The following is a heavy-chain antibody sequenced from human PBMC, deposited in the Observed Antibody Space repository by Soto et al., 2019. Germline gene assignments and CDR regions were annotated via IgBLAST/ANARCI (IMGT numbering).Heavy chain of an antibody. D-gene: IGHD3-3*01. J-gene: IGHJ4*02. CDR2: INAGNGNT. CDR1: GYTFTSYA. Sequence: ASVKVSCKASGYTFTSYAMHWVRQAPGQRREWMGWINAGNGNTKYSQKFQGRVTITRDTSASTAYMELSSLRSEDTAVYYCARSPVFGVVIVYYFNYWGQGTLVTVS. CDR3: ARSPVFGVVIVYYFNY. V-gene: IGHV1-3*01.